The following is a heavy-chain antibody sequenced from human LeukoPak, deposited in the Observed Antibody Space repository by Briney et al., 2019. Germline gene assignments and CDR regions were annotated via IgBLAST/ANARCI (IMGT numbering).Heavy chain of an antibody. CDR1: GFTFSNYG. Sequence: PGRSLRLSCAASGFTFSNYGMHWVRQAPGKGLEWVAVIWDDGSNEYYADSVKGRFTIFRDNRRNTLYLQMNSLRAEDTAVYSCAREVGPEYYFDYWGQGTLVTVSS. D-gene: IGHD1-14*01. V-gene: IGHV3-33*01. CDR2: IWDDGSNE. J-gene: IGHJ4*02. CDR3: AREVGPEYYFDY.